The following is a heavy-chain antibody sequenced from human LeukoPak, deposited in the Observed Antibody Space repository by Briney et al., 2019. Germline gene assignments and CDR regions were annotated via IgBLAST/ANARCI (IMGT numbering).Heavy chain of an antibody. CDR2: IIPIFGIA. J-gene: IGHJ5*02. D-gene: IGHD1-7*01. CDR3: ARDNYAGANWFDP. Sequence: SVKVSCKASGGTFSSYAISWVRQAPGQGLEWMGGIIPIFGIANYAQKFQGRVTITTDESTSTAYMELSSLRSEDTAVYYCARDNYAGANWFDPWGQGTLVTVSS. V-gene: IGHV1-69*05. CDR1: GGTFSSYA.